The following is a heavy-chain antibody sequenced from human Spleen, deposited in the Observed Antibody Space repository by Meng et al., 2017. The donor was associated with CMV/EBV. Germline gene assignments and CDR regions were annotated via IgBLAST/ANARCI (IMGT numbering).Heavy chain of an antibody. CDR2: INHSGST. Sequence: YGGSFIGYYWSWIRQPPGKGLEWIGKINHSGSTNYNPSLKSRVTISVDTSKNQFSLKLSSVTAADTAVYYCARREDDFWSGPYLDFWGQGTLVTVSS. J-gene: IGHJ4*02. V-gene: IGHV4-34*01. D-gene: IGHD3-3*01. CDR3: ARREDDFWSGPYLDF. CDR1: GGSFIGYY.